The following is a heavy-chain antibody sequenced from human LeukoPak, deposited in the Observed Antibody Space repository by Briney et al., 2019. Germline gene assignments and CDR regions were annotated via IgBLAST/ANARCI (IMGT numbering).Heavy chain of an antibody. D-gene: IGHD3-10*01. CDR2: IYYSGST. J-gene: IGHJ5*02. Sequence: SETLSLTCTVSGGSISSSSYYWGWIRQPPGKGLEWIGSIYYSGSTYYNPPLKSRVTISVDTSKNQFSLKLSSVTAADTAVYYCARHNHYYGSGSYFPTQPWGQGTLVTVSS. CDR3: ARHNHYYGSGSYFPTQP. CDR1: GGSISSSSYY. V-gene: IGHV4-39*01.